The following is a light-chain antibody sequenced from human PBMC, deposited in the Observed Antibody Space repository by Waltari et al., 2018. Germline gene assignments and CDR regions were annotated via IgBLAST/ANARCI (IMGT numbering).Light chain of an antibody. J-gene: IGLJ3*02. Sequence: QAVVTQEPSLTVSPGGTVTLTCGSSTGAVTTGPSPYRFQPKPGQAPKTLIYDTTDRHSWTPARFSGSLVGDKAALTLSGAQPEDEADYYCFLSYSGARVFGGGTKLTVL. CDR2: DTT. CDR3: FLSYSGARV. CDR1: TGAVTTGPS. V-gene: IGLV7-46*01.